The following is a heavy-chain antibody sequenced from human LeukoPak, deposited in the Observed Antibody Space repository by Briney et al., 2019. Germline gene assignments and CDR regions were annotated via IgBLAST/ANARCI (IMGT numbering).Heavy chain of an antibody. D-gene: IGHD6-13*01. CDR2: INHSGST. CDR3: AVGAAAN. J-gene: IGHJ4*02. V-gene: IGHV4-34*01. Sequence: KASETLSLTCAVYGGSFSGYYWSWIRQPPGKGLEWIGEINHSGSTNYNPSLKSRVTISVDTSKNQFSLKLSSVTAADTAVYYCAVGAAANWGQGTLVTVSS. CDR1: GGSFSGYY.